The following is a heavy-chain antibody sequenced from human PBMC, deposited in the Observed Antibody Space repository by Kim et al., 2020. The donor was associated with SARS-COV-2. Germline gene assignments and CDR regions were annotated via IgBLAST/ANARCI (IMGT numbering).Heavy chain of an antibody. CDR1: GGSISSSNW. CDR2: IYHSGST. D-gene: IGHD3-3*01. V-gene: IGHV4-4*02. CDR3: ARGKYDFWSGYYGYYYYYGMDV. J-gene: IGHJ6*02. Sequence: SETLSLTCAVSGGSISSSNWWSWVRQPPGKGLEWIGEIYHSGSTNYNPSLKSRVTISVDKSKNQFSLKLSSVTAADTAVYYCARGKYDFWSGYYGYYYYYGMDVWGQGTTVTVSS.